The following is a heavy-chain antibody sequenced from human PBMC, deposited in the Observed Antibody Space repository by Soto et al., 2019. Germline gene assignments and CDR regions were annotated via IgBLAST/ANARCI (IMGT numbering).Heavy chain of an antibody. CDR1: GGTFSSYA. Sequence: SVKVSCKASGGTFSSYAISWVRQAPGQGLEWMGGIIPIFGTANHAQKFQGRVTITADESTSTAYMELSSLRSEDTAVYYCARGPLDIVATSSYYYYGMDVWGQGTTVTVSS. CDR3: ARGPLDIVATSSYYYYGMDV. CDR2: IIPIFGTA. J-gene: IGHJ6*02. D-gene: IGHD5-12*01. V-gene: IGHV1-69*13.